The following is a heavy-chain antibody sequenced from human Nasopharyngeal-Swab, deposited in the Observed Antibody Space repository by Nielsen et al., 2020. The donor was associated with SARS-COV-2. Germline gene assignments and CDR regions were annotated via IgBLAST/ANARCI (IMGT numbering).Heavy chain of an antibody. J-gene: IGHJ6*02. D-gene: IGHD3-16*01. Sequence: GESLKISCAASGFTFSSYSMNWVRQAPGKGLEWVSSISSSSSYIYYADSVKGRFTISRDNAKNSLYLQMNSLRAEDTVVYYCARDHRTPGGDYYYYGMDVWGQGTTVTVSS. CDR2: ISSSSSYI. V-gene: IGHV3-21*01. CDR1: GFTFSSYS. CDR3: ARDHRTPGGDYYYYGMDV.